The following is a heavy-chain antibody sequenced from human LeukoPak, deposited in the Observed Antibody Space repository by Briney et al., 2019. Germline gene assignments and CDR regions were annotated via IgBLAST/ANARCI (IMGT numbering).Heavy chain of an antibody. Sequence: ASVKVSCKASGYTFTSYDINWVRQATGQGLEWMGWMNPNSGNTGYAQKFQGRVTMTRDTSISTAYMELSRLRSDDTAVYYCARAMGDLLYYYYMDVWGKGTTVTVSS. CDR3: ARAMGDLLYYYYMDV. J-gene: IGHJ6*03. CDR2: MNPNSGNT. CDR1: GYTFTSYD. V-gene: IGHV1-8*01.